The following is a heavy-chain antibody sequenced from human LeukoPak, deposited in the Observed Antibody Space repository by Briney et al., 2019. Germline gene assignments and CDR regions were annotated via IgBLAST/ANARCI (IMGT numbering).Heavy chain of an antibody. CDR1: GYTFTAYA. V-gene: IGHV1-2*02. D-gene: IGHD5-24*01. Sequence: ASVKVSCKSSGYTFTAYAMHWVRQAPGQGLEWMGWITPSDGANYAQKFQGRVTMTRDTSMSTAYMDLNRLASDDTAVYFCARDRYGDGFAHFDYWGQGTLVTVSS. CDR2: ITPSDGA. CDR3: ARDRYGDGFAHFDY. J-gene: IGHJ4*02.